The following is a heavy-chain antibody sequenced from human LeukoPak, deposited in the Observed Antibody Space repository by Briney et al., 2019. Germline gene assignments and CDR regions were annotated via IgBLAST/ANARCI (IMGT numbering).Heavy chain of an antibody. CDR1: GGSISGYY. Sequence: SETLSLTCTVSGGSISGYYWSWIRQPPGKGLEWIGYIYYSGSTNYNPSLNSRVTISVDTSKNQFSLNLSSVTAADTAVYCCARSRPPPYWYYYMDVWGKGTTVTVSS. V-gene: IGHV4-59*01. CDR3: ARSRPPPYWYYYMDV. CDR2: IYYSGST. J-gene: IGHJ6*03.